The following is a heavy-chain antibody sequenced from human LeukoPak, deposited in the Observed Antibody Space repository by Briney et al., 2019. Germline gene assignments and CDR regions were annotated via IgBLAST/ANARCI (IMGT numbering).Heavy chain of an antibody. CDR2: INHSGST. D-gene: IGHD6-19*01. J-gene: IGHJ4*02. Sequence: SETLSLTCAVYGGSFSGYYWSWIRQPPGKGLEWIGEINHSGSTNYNPSLKSRVTISVDTSKNQFSLKLSSVTAADTAVYYCARHSSGWYGPPDYWGQGTLVTVSS. CDR3: ARHSSGWYGPPDY. V-gene: IGHV4-34*01. CDR1: GGSFSGYY.